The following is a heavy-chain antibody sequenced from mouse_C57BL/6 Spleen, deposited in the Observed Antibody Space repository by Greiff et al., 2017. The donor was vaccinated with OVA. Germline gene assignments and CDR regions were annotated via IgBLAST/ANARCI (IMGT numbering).Heavy chain of an antibody. CDR2: IDPSDSYT. D-gene: IGHD1-1*01. V-gene: IGHV1-50*01. Sequence: QVQLQQPGAELVKPGASVKLSCKASGYTFTSYWMQWVKQRPGQGLEWIGEIDPSDSYTNYNQKFKGKATLTVDTSSSTAYMQLSSLTSEDSAVYYCARGNLYYGSSLFAYWGQGTLVTVSA. J-gene: IGHJ3*01. CDR3: ARGNLYYGSSLFAY. CDR1: GYTFTSYW.